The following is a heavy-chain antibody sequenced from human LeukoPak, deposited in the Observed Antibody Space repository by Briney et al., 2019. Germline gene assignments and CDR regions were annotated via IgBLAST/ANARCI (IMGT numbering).Heavy chain of an antibody. V-gene: IGHV1-3*01. CDR2: INAGNGNT. CDR1: GYSFSTYT. CDR3: AREIDRDDYNRFFDY. Sequence: ASVKVSCKASGYSFSTYTMNWVRQAPGQRLEWMGWINAGNGNTKYSQKFQGRVTITRDTSASTAYMEMRSLRSEDTAVYYCAREIDRDDYNRFFDYWGQGTLVAVSS. J-gene: IGHJ4*02. D-gene: IGHD5-24*01.